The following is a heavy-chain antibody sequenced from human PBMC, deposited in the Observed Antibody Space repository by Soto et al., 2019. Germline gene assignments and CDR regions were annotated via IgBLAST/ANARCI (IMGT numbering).Heavy chain of an antibody. D-gene: IGHD2-2*01. CDR1: GYSFTNYW. CDR2: IDPSDSYT. V-gene: IGHV5-10-1*01. J-gene: IGHJ4*02. CDR3: ARLDCSSTSCYAGRLPDY. Sequence: PGESLKISCEGSGYSFTNYWINWVRQMPGKGLEWMGRIDPSDSYTNYSPSFQGHVTISADKSISTAYLQWSSLKASDTAMYYCARLDCSSTSCYAGRLPDYWGQGTLVTVSS.